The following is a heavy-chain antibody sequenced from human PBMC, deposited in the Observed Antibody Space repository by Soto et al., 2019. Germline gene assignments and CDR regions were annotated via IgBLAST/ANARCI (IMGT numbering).Heavy chain of an antibody. J-gene: IGHJ6*02. CDR1: GFTYNTYW. V-gene: IGHV3-74*01. D-gene: IGHD2-21*02. CDR3: ARSGGDYNYYYDMDV. Sequence: GGSLRLSCAASGFTYNTYWMNWVRQVPGKGLMWVSRIYSDVSTARYADSVKGRFTISRGNAKNTVYLQMNSLRAEDTAVYYCARSGGDYNYYYDMDVWGQGTTVTVSS. CDR2: IYSDVSTA.